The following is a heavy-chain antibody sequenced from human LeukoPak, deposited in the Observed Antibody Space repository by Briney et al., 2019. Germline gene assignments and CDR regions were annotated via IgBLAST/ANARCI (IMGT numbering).Heavy chain of an antibody. CDR3: ARVTGLYYFDY. V-gene: IGHV4-34*01. J-gene: IGHJ4*02. CDR1: GGSISSYY. CDR2: INHSGST. D-gene: IGHD2-8*02. Sequence: SETLPLTCTVSGGSISSYYWSWIRPPAGKGLEWIGEINHSGSTNYNPSLKSRVTISVDTSKNQFSLKLTSVTAADTALYYCARVTGLYYFDYWGQGTLVTVSS.